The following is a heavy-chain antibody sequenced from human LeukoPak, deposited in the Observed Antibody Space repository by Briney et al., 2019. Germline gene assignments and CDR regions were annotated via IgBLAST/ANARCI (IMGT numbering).Heavy chain of an antibody. J-gene: IGHJ4*02. CDR2: IYHSGST. Sequence: SETLSLTCAVSGGSISSGGYSWSWIRQPPGKGLEWIGYIYHSGSTYYNPSLESRVTISVDRSKNQFSLKLSSVTAADTAVYYCARAPLRYCGGDCYDYWGQGTLVTVSS. D-gene: IGHD2-21*01. CDR3: ARAPLRYCGGDCYDY. V-gene: IGHV4-30-2*01. CDR1: GGSISSGGYS.